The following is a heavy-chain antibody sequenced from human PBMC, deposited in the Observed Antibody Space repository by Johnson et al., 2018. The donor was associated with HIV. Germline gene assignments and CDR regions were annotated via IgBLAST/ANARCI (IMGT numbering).Heavy chain of an antibody. D-gene: IGHD3/OR15-3a*01. CDR2: ISYDGTNI. Sequence: QVQLVESGGGVVQPGRSLKLSCVASGFTFSNYVIHWVRQAPGKGLEWVAMISYDGTNIYYRDSVKGRFTISRDNSKNTLYLHMDSLRAEDTAVYYCSSPRTGSQGLDAFDMWGLGTLVTVSS. J-gene: IGHJ3*02. CDR1: GFTFSNYV. V-gene: IGHV3-30-3*01. CDR3: SSPRTGSQGLDAFDM.